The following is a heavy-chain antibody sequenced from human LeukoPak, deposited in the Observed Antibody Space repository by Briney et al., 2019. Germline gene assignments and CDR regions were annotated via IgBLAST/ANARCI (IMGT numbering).Heavy chain of an antibody. CDR1: GFTFDDYA. J-gene: IGHJ3*02. D-gene: IGHD3-22*01. Sequence: GRSLRLSCAASGFTFDDYAMHWVRQAPGKGLEWVSSISWHSGSIGYADSVKGRFTISRDNAKNSLYLQTNSLRVEDMALYYCAKGRTYYYDSSAYPRPDAFDIWGQGTMVTVSS. V-gene: IGHV3-9*03. CDR3: AKGRTYYYDSSAYPRPDAFDI. CDR2: ISWHSGSI.